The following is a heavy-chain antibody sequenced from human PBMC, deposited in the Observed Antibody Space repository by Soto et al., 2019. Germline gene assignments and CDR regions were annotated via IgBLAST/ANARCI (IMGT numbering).Heavy chain of an antibody. CDR2: IWHDGSNK. D-gene: IGHD2-15*01. J-gene: IGHJ4*02. CDR3: ARDHLGYCSGGSCANFDY. V-gene: IGHV3-33*01. CDR1: GFTFSSYG. Sequence: GGSLRLSCAASGFTFSSYGMHWVRQAPGKGLEWVAVIWHDGSNKYYADSVKGRFTISRDNSKNTLYLQMNSLRAEDTAVYYCARDHLGYCSGGSCANFDYWGQGTLVTVSS.